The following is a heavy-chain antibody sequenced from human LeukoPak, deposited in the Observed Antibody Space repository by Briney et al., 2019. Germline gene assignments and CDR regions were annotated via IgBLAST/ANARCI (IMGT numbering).Heavy chain of an antibody. V-gene: IGHV1-2*02. CDR1: GYTFTGYY. D-gene: IGHD2-2*01. J-gene: IGHJ2*01. CDR2: INPNSGGT. Sequence: GASVKVSCKASGYTFTGYYMHWVRQAPGQGLEWMGWINPNSGGTNYAQKFQGRVTMTRDTSISTAYMELSRLRSDDTAVYYCARVDVVVPAAISWYFGLWGRGTLVTVSS. CDR3: ARVDVVVPAAISWYFGL.